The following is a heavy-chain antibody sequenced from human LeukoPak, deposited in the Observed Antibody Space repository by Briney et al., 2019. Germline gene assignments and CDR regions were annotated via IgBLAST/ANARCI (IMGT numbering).Heavy chain of an antibody. Sequence: PGGSLRLSCAASGFTVSSNYMSWVRQAPGKGLEWVSGISWNSGSIGYADSVKGRFTISRDNAKNSLYLQMNSLRAEDMALYYCAKGAFGVVSHFDYWGQGTLVTVSS. D-gene: IGHD3-3*01. CDR2: ISWNSGSI. CDR3: AKGAFGVVSHFDY. CDR1: GFTVSSNY. J-gene: IGHJ4*02. V-gene: IGHV3-9*03.